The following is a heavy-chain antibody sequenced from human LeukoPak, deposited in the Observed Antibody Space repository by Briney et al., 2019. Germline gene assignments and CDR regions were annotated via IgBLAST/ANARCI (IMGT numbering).Heavy chain of an antibody. V-gene: IGHV3-48*04. Sequence: GGSLRLSCAASGFTFSSYAMSWVRQAPGKGLEWVSYISSSSSSIFYADSVKGRFTISRDNAKNSLYLQMDSLRVEDTAVYYCGRWLYSSGWAIDYWGQGTLVTVSS. CDR1: GFTFSSYA. CDR3: GRWLYSSGWAIDY. D-gene: IGHD6-19*01. J-gene: IGHJ4*02. CDR2: ISSSSSSI.